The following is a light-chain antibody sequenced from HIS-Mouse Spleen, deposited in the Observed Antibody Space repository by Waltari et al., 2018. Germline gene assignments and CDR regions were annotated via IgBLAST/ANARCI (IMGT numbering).Light chain of an antibody. CDR1: SPNIRAGYD. CDR3: QSYDSSLSGSV. V-gene: IGLV1-40*01. J-gene: IGLJ2*01. CDR2: GNS. Sequence: QSVLTQPPSVSAAPGQRVTISCTGSSPNIRAGYDVHWYQQLPGTAPKLLIYGNSNRPSGVPDRFSGSKSGTSASLAITGLQAEDEADYYCQSYDSSLSGSVFGGGTKLTVL.